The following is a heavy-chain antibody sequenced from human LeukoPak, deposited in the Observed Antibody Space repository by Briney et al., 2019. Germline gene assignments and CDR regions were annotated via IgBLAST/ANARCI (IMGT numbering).Heavy chain of an antibody. CDR3: ARARYYYDNSVYPAVRFDF. CDR1: GGSISSYY. CDR2: IFYNGST. Sequence: LETLSLTCTVSGGSISSYYWSWIRQPPGKELEWLGYIFYNGSTNYSPSLKSRVTISVDTSQNQFSLKLTSVTAADTAVYYCARARYYYDNSVYPAVRFDFWGQGILVTVS. D-gene: IGHD3-22*01. J-gene: IGHJ4*02. V-gene: IGHV4-59*01.